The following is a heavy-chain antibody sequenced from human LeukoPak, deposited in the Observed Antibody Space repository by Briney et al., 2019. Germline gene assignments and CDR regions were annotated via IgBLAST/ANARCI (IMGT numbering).Heavy chain of an antibody. Sequence: PSETLSLTCTVSGGSISSYYWSWIRQPPGKGLEWIGYFYYSGSTNYNPSLKSRVTISVDTSKNQFSLKLSSVTAADTAVYYCARGSYYYMDAWGKGTTVTISS. CDR2: FYYSGST. CDR3: ARGSYYYMDA. CDR1: GGSISSYY. V-gene: IGHV4-59*01. J-gene: IGHJ6*03.